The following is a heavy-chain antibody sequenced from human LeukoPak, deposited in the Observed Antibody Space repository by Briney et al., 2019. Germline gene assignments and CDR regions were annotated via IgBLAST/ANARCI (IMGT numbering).Heavy chain of an antibody. CDR3: ARGDAFDI. J-gene: IGHJ3*02. V-gene: IGHV1-2*02. CDR1: GYTSTGYY. CDR2: SNTNSGGT. Sequence: ASVKVSCKAAGYTSTGYYMHWVRQAPGQGRDRKGRSNTNSGGTHYAQMFQGMVTITRDTSMSTGYMELSRLGSYDTAVHCRARGDAFDIWGQGALVTVSS.